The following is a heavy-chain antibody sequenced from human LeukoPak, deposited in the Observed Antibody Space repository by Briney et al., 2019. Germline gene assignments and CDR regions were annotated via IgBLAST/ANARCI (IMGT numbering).Heavy chain of an antibody. CDR2: ISAYNGNT. Sequence: GASVKVSCKASGYTFTSYGISWVRQAPGQGLEWMGWISAYNGNTNYAQKLQGRVTMTTDTSTSTAYMELRSLRSDDTAVYYCARDLQELLWFGELFNKPRADAFDIWGQGTMVTVSS. D-gene: IGHD3-10*01. V-gene: IGHV1-18*01. CDR3: ARDLQELLWFGELFNKPRADAFDI. J-gene: IGHJ3*02. CDR1: GYTFTSYG.